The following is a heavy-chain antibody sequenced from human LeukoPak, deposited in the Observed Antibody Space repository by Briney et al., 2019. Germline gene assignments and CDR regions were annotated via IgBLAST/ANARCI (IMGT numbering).Heavy chain of an antibody. Sequence: SGPTLVNPTQTLTLTCTFSGFSLSTSAMCVSWIRQPPGKALEWLSRMDWDDDKYYSTSLKTRLTISKDTSKNQVVLTMTNMDPVDTATYYCARIARDYYDSSGPGPYYYYYMDVWGKGTTVTVSS. V-gene: IGHV2-70*11. CDR1: GFSLSTSAMC. CDR2: MDWDDDK. J-gene: IGHJ6*03. D-gene: IGHD3-22*01. CDR3: ARIARDYYDSSGPGPYYYYYMDV.